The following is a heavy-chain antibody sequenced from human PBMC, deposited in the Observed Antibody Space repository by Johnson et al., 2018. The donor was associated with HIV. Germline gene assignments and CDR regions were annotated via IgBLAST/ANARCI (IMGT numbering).Heavy chain of an antibody. V-gene: IGHV3-30*18. CDR2: ISYDGSKK. Sequence: VQLLESGGGLVQPGGSLRLSCAASGFTFSSYWMSWVRQAPGKGLEWVAVISYDGSKKYYADSVKGRFTISRDNSKNTLYLQMNSLRAEDTAVYYCAKDRIAVAGNDAFDIWGQGTMVTVSS. CDR3: AKDRIAVAGNDAFDI. CDR1: GFTFSSYW. D-gene: IGHD6-19*01. J-gene: IGHJ3*02.